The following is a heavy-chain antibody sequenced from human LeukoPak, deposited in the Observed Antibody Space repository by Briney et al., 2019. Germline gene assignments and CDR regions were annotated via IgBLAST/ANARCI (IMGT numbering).Heavy chain of an antibody. D-gene: IGHD5-18*01. Sequence: GRSLRLSCAASGFTFSSYAMHWVRQAPGKGLEWVAVISYDGSNKYYADSVKGRFTISRDNSKNTLYLQMNSLRAEDTAVYYCARDGDTDYWGQGTLVTVSS. J-gene: IGHJ4*02. V-gene: IGHV3-30-3*01. CDR1: GFTFSSYA. CDR2: ISYDGSNK. CDR3: ARDGDTDY.